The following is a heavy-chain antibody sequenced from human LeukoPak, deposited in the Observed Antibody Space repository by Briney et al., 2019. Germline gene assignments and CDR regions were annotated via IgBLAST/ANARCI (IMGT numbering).Heavy chain of an antibody. CDR2: IKQDGSEK. Sequence: GGSLRLSCAASGFTFSSYWMSWVRQAPGKGLEWVANIKQDGSEKYYVDSVKGRFTISRDNAKNSLYLQMNSLRAEDTAVYYCARVTYDFWRGRYYFDYWGQGTLVTVSS. CDR1: GFTFSSYW. V-gene: IGHV3-7*01. CDR3: ARVTYDFWRGRYYFDY. D-gene: IGHD3-3*01. J-gene: IGHJ4*02.